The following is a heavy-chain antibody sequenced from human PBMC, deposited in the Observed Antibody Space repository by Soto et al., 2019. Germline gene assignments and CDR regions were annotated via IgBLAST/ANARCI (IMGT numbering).Heavy chain of an antibody. J-gene: IGHJ6*02. CDR1: GGSISSSNW. CDR3: ARAKGDWYYYYYGMDV. D-gene: IGHD2-21*02. CDR2: IYHSGST. V-gene: IGHV4-4*02. Sequence: PSETLSLTCAVSGGSISSSNWWSWVRQPPGKGLEWIGEIYHSGSTNYNPSLKSRVTISVDKSKNQFSLKLSSVTAADTAVYYCARAKGDWYYYYYGMDVWGQGTTVTVSS.